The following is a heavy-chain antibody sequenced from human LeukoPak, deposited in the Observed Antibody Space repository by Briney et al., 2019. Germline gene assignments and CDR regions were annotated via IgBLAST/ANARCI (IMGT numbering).Heavy chain of an antibody. D-gene: IGHD2-2*01. V-gene: IGHV4-4*07. CDR3: ARDLCSSTSCHLNWFDP. CDR1: GGSISSYY. CDR2: IYTSGST. J-gene: IGHJ5*02. Sequence: SETLSLTCTVSGGSISSYYWSWIRQPAGKGLEWIGRIYTSGSTNYNPSLKSRVTMSVHTSKNQFSLKLSSVTAADTAVYYCARDLCSSTSCHLNWFDPWGQGTLVTVSS.